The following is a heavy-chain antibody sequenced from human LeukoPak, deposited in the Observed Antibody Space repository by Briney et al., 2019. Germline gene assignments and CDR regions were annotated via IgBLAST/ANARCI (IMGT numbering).Heavy chain of an antibody. Sequence: SETLSLTCAVYGGSFSGYYWSWIRQPPGKGLEWIGEINHSGSTNYNPSLKSRVTISVDTSKNQFSLKLSSVPAADTAVYYCARARMYYDFWSGPEWTYYFDYWGQGTLVTVSS. CDR1: GGSFSGYY. J-gene: IGHJ4*02. V-gene: IGHV4-34*01. CDR3: ARARMYYDFWSGPEWTYYFDY. CDR2: INHSGST. D-gene: IGHD3-3*01.